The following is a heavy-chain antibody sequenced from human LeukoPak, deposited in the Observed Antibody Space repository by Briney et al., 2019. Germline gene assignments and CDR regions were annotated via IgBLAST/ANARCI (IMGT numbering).Heavy chain of an antibody. CDR2: IYSSGST. D-gene: IGHD3-3*01. CDR3: ARDHDFWSGYRFDP. Sequence: SENLSLTCTVSGVSISNYYWSWIRQPAGNGLEGIGRIYSSGSTNYNPYLKSRVTMSVDTSKNQFSLKLSSVTAADTAVYYCARDHDFWSGYRFDPWGQGTLVTVSS. V-gene: IGHV4-4*07. J-gene: IGHJ5*02. CDR1: GVSISNYY.